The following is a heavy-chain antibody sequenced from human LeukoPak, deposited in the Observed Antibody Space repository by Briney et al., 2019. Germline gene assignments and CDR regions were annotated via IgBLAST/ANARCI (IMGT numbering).Heavy chain of an antibody. J-gene: IGHJ5*02. CDR1: GYTFTSYY. D-gene: IGHD3-22*01. V-gene: IGHV1-46*01. CDR3: ARGGYDSSGYYNWFDP. Sequence: ASVKVSSTASGYTFTSYYMHWVRQAPGQGLEWMGIINPSGGSTSYAQKFQGRVTMTRDTSTSTVYMELSSLRSEDTAVYYCARGGYDSSGYYNWFDPWGQGTLVTVSS. CDR2: INPSGGST.